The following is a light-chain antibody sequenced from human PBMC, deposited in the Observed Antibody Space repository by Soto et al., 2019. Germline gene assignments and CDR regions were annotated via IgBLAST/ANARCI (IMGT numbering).Light chain of an antibody. CDR3: SSYAGSNTDYV. CDR1: SSDVGGYKY. Sequence: QSVLTQPPSGSGSPGQSVTISCTGTSSDVGGYKYVSWYQQHPGKVPKLMIYEVSKRPSGVPDRFSGSKSGNTASLTVSGLQAEDEADYYCSSYAGSNTDYVFGTGTKVTVL. CDR2: EVS. V-gene: IGLV2-8*01. J-gene: IGLJ1*01.